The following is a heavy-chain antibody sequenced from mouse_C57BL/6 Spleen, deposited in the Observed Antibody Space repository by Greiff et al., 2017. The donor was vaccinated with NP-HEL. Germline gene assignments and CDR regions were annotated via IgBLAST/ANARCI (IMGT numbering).Heavy chain of an antibody. CDR2: IWRGGST. CDR1: GFSLTSYG. V-gene: IGHV2-5*01. Sequence: VQLQQSGPGLVQPSQSLSITCTVSGFSLTSYGVHWVRQSPGKGLEWLGVIWRGGSTDYNAAFMSRLSITKDNSKSQVFFKMNSLQADDTAIYDCAEGDYDGSSAFAYWGQGTLVTVAA. J-gene: IGHJ3*01. CDR3: AEGDYDGSSAFAY. D-gene: IGHD1-1*01.